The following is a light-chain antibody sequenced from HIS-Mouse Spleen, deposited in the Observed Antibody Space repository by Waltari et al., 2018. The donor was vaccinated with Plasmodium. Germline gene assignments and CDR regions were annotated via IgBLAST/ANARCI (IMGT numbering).Light chain of an antibody. CDR1: SSGVGSYNL. CDR3: CSYAGSRLV. V-gene: IGLV2-23*01. J-gene: IGLJ2*01. Sequence: QSALTQPASVSGSPGQSITISCTGTSSGVGSYNLGSWYQQHPGQGPKLTIYERSKRPSWVSDRFAGSKSGNTAALTIAGLQAEDEADYYCCSYAGSRLVFGGGTKLTVL. CDR2: ERS.